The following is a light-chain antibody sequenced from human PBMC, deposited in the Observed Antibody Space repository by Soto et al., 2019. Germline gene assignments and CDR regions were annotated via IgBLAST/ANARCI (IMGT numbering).Light chain of an antibody. CDR1: SSNIGAGYD. CDR3: QSYDSSLNGSDV. V-gene: IGLV1-40*01. J-gene: IGLJ1*01. Sequence: QSVLTQPPSVSGAPGQRVTISCTGSSSNIGAGYDVHWYQQLPGTAPKLLIYGNSNRPSGVPDRFSGSKSGTSASLAITGLQAEDEADYYCQSYDSSLNGSDVFGTGTKLTVL. CDR2: GNS.